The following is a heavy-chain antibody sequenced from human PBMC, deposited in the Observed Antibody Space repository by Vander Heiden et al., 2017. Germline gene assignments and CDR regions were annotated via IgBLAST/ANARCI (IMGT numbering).Heavy chain of an antibody. J-gene: IGHJ4*02. Sequence: QVQLQQWGAGLLKPSETLSLTCAVYGGSFSGYYWSWIRQPPGKGLEWSGEINHSGSTNYNPSLKSRVTISVDTSKNQFSLKLSSVTAADTAVYYCARGRAMIVVAGFYYFDYWGQGTLVTVSS. D-gene: IGHD3-22*01. V-gene: IGHV4-34*01. CDR3: ARGRAMIVVAGFYYFDY. CDR2: INHSGST. CDR1: GGSFSGYY.